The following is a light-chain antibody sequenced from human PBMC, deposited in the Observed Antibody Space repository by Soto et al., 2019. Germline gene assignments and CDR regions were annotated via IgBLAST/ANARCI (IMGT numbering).Light chain of an antibody. CDR3: QQYYGGPWT. J-gene: IGKJ1*01. Sequence: DIVMTQSPDSLAVSLGERATFNCKSSQSVLYSPNNRHYLAWYQQKPGQPPKRLIYWASTRASVVPDRFSGSGSGTDFTLTISGLQAEDVAVYYCQQYYGGPWTFGHGTKVEIK. CDR1: QSVLYSPNNRHY. CDR2: WAS. V-gene: IGKV4-1*01.